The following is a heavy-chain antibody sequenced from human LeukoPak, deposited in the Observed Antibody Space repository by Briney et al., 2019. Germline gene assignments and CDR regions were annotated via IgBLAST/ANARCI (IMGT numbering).Heavy chain of an antibody. D-gene: IGHD3-10*01. V-gene: IGHV4-39*07. Sequence: SETLSLTCTVSGGSISSSSYYWSWIRQPPGKGLEWIGHIYHSGTTYYNPSVKSRMTISVDTSKNQFSLKLSSVTAADTAVYYCARNRPPRRGFGESPELGAFDIWGQGTMVTVSS. CDR3: ARNRPPRRGFGESPELGAFDI. CDR1: GGSISSSSYY. J-gene: IGHJ3*02. CDR2: IYHSGTT.